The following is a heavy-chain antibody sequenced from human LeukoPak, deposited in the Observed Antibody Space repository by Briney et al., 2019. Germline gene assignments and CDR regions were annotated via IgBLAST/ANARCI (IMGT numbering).Heavy chain of an antibody. CDR3: AIAGRRWLAEIEY. J-gene: IGHJ4*02. CDR2: IVSGGATK. CDR1: GFMFSQYA. Sequence: GGSLRLSCAASGFMFSQYAMSWVRQAPGKGLEWVSGIVSGGATKYYADSVKERFTISRDDSKNRLYLQVNSLRVEDTAVYYCAIAGRRWLAEIEYWGQGTLVTVSS. V-gene: IGHV3-23*01. D-gene: IGHD6-19*01.